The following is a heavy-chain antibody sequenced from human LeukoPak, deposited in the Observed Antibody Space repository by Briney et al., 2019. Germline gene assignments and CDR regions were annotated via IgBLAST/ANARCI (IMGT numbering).Heavy chain of an antibody. Sequence: PGGSLRLSCAASGYMFSGYGMHRVRQAPGKGLEWAAVIWFDGSRRYYADSVKGRFTISRDDSKSTLYLEMNSLRAEDTAVYYCARFYGDYQAFDIWGQGTTVTVSS. V-gene: IGHV3-33*01. J-gene: IGHJ3*02. D-gene: IGHD4-17*01. CDR1: GYMFSGYG. CDR3: ARFYGDYQAFDI. CDR2: IWFDGSRR.